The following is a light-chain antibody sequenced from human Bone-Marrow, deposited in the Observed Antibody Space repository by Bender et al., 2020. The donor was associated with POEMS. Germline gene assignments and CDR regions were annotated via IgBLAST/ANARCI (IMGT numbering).Light chain of an antibody. CDR1: KLGDKY. J-gene: IGLJ3*02. CDR2: QNN. CDR3: QSYDNSLGGWV. Sequence: SYELTQPPSVSVSPGQTASITCSGDKLGDKYACWYQQKPGQSPVLVIYQNNKRPSGIPERFSGSNSGNTATLTVRGTQAEDEGDYYCQSYDNSLGGWVFGGGTKLTVL. V-gene: IGLV3-1*01.